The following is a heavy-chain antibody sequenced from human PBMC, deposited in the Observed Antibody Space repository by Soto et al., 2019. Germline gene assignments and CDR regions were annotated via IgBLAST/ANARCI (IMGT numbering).Heavy chain of an antibody. V-gene: IGHV4-59*08. CDR3: ATYFSGGGGRGY. CDR2: IDYSGSP. CDR1: GGSFSSDH. D-gene: IGHD2-15*01. J-gene: IGHJ4*02. Sequence: SETLSLTCAVYGGSFSSDHWSWIRQPPGKGLEWIGYIDYSGSPNYNPSLKSRVTISMDTSKNQLSLKLNSVTAADTAVYFCATYFSGGGGRGYWGQGTQVTVSS.